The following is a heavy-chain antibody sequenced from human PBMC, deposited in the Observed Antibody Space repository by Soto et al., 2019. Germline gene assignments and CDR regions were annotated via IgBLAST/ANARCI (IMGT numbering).Heavy chain of an antibody. Sequence: GQDLKISCKDSGYTFTRYWLSSVRQLTWTVMEWMGRIAPSASYSTYNPYFQGHVRMSVDTSINTAYLKWSKLKASDTAMDYCARPLGGESRGYYSADYALDVWGQGTTLTVSS. CDR3: ARPLGGESRGYYSADYALDV. V-gene: IGHV5-10-1*01. CDR2: IAPSASYS. D-gene: IGHD3-22*01. CDR1: GYTFTRYW. J-gene: IGHJ6*02.